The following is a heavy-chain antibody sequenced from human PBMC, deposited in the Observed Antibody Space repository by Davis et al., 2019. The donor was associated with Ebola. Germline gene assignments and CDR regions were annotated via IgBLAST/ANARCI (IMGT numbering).Heavy chain of an antibody. D-gene: IGHD2-2*02. CDR2: FDPEEGET. CDR1: GYILTELS. J-gene: IGHJ6*03. Sequence: ASVKVSCKVSGYILTELSIHWVRQAPGKGLEWMGGFDPEEGETIYAQKFQGRVTMTEGPFTDTAYMELSSLRSEDTAVYYCARDGRAPAAIYPHNYYMDVWGKGTTVTVSS. V-gene: IGHV1-24*01. CDR3: ARDGRAPAAIYPHNYYMDV.